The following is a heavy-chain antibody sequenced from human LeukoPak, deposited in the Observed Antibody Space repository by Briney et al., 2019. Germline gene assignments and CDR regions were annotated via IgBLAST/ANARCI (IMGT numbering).Heavy chain of an antibody. CDR3: ARDSSMLRGPLVIYYFDF. D-gene: IGHD3-10*01. Sequence: GGSLRLSCAASGFTFSNFGMSWVRQAPGKGLEWVSSISPSGANAYNADSVRGRFTISRDNSKNTLYLQMNSLRVEDTAVYYCARDSSMLRGPLVIYYFDFWGQGTLVTVSS. CDR1: GFTFSNFG. V-gene: IGHV3-23*01. J-gene: IGHJ4*02. CDR2: ISPSGANA.